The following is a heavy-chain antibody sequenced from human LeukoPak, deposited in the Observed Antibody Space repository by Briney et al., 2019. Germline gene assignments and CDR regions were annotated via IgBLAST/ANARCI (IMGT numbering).Heavy chain of an antibody. CDR2: INHSGST. D-gene: IGHD3-10*01. J-gene: IGHJ4*02. CDR1: GGSFSGYY. Sequence: TSETLSLTCAVYGGSFSGYYWSWIRQPPGKGLEWIGEINHSGSTSYNPSLKSRVTISVDTSKNQFSLKLSSVTAADTAVYYCARGYYGSGKSHFRANVPPPPPTYFDYWGQGTLVTVSS. V-gene: IGHV4-34*01. CDR3: ARGYYGSGKSHFRANVPPPPPTYFDY.